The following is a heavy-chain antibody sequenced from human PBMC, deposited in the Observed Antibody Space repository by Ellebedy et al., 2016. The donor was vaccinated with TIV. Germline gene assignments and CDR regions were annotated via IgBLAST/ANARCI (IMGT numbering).Heavy chain of an antibody. CDR1: GGTFSSYA. Sequence: ASVKVSCKASGGTFSSYAISWVRQAPGQGLEWMGGIIPIFGTANYAQKFQGRVTITADESTSTAYMELSSLRSEDTAVYYCARVPVAGYMAELNWFDPWGQGTLVTVSS. V-gene: IGHV1-69*13. CDR2: IIPIFGTA. J-gene: IGHJ5*02. D-gene: IGHD6-19*01. CDR3: ARVPVAGYMAELNWFDP.